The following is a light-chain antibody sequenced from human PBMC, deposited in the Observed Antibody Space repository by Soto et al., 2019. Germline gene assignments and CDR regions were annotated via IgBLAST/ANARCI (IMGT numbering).Light chain of an antibody. Sequence: EVVMTQSPGTLSVSPGERATLSCRASQSVSSNLAWYQQRPGQVPRILIYHASTRATGVSDRFSGSGSGTEFTLTISSLQSEDSAIYYCQQYNKWPSGTFGQGTRLEIK. V-gene: IGKV3-15*01. CDR2: HAS. CDR3: QQYNKWPSGT. CDR1: QSVSSN. J-gene: IGKJ5*01.